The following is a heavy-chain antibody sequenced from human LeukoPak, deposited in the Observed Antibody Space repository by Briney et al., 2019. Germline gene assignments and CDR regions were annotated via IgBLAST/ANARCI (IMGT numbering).Heavy chain of an antibody. V-gene: IGHV4-39*01. D-gene: IGHD1-26*01. CDR1: GGSISSSSYH. J-gene: IGHJ1*01. CDR2: IYYSGSA. CDR3: ASYVGATGYFQH. Sequence: SETLSLTSTVSGGSISSSSYHWGWIRQPPGKWLEWIGSIYYSGSAYYTPSLKSRVIISVDTSKNQFSLKLSSVTAADTAVYYCASYVGATGYFQHWGQGTLVTVSS.